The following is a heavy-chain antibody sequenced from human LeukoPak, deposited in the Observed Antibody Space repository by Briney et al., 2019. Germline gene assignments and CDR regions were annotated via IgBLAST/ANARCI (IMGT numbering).Heavy chain of an antibody. CDR3: ARSPVPAAAIDY. V-gene: IGHV1-69*13. J-gene: IGHJ4*02. D-gene: IGHD2-2*01. CDR2: IIPIFGIA. CDR1: GGTFSSYA. Sequence: SVKVSCKASGGTFSSYAISWVRQAPGQGLEWMGGIIPIFGIANYAQKFQGRVTITADESTSTAYMELSSLRSEDTAVYYCARSPVPAAAIDYWGQGTLVTVSS.